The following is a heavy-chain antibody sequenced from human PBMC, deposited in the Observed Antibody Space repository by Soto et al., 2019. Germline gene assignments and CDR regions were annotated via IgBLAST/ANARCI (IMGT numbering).Heavy chain of an antibody. Sequence: AGGSLRLSCAASGVTFSGSAMHGVRQDSGKGLEWVGRIRSKANSYATAYAASVKGRFTISRDDSKNTAYLQMNSLKTEDTAVYYCTRLEPYYYDSSGSLFDPWGQGTLVTVSS. CDR3: TRLEPYYYDSSGSLFDP. J-gene: IGHJ5*02. CDR2: IRSKANSYAT. D-gene: IGHD3-22*01. V-gene: IGHV3-73*01. CDR1: GVTFSGSA.